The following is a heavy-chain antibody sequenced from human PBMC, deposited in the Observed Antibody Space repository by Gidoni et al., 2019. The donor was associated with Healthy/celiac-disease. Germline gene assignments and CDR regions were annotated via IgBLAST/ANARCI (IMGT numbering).Heavy chain of an antibody. D-gene: IGHD3-22*01. CDR2: INQSGST. Sequence: QVPLQPWGAGLLNPSEILSLTCAVYGGSFSGYSWSWIRQPPGKGLEWIGEINQSGSTNYNPSLKSRVTISVETSKNQFSLKLSSVTAADTAVDYGARNYYDSSVSCYLTAHYGMDVWGQGTTVTVSS. CDR3: ARNYYDSSVSCYLTAHYGMDV. CDR1: GGSFSGYS. V-gene: IGHV4-34*01. J-gene: IGHJ6*02.